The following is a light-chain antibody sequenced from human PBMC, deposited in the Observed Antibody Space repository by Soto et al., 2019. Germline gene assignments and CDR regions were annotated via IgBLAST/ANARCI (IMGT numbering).Light chain of an antibody. CDR3: QQFGSSPGFT. V-gene: IGKV3-20*01. CDR2: AAS. Sequence: EIVLTQSPGTLSLSPGERATLSCRASQSINNRYLAWYQQKPGQAPRLLIYAASSRATGSPDRLSGSGSGTDFTLIISRLEHEDVSVYYCQQFGSSPGFTFGPGTKVDIK. J-gene: IGKJ3*01. CDR1: QSINNRY.